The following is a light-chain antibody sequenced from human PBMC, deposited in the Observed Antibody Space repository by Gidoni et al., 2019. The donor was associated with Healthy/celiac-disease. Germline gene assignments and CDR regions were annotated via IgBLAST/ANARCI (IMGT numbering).Light chain of an antibody. Sequence: QSALTQPASVSGSPGQSITISCTGTSSDVGSYNLVSWYQQHPGKAPKLMIYEVSKRPSGVSNRFSGSKSGNTVSLTISGPQAEDEADYYCCSYAGSSTLVFGGGTKLTVL. J-gene: IGLJ2*01. CDR3: CSYAGSSTLV. V-gene: IGLV2-23*02. CDR2: EVS. CDR1: SSDVGSYNL.